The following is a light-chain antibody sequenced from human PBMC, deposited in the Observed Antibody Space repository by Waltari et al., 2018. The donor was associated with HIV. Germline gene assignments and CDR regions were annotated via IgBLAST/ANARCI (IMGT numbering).Light chain of an antibody. CDR1: QKINNY. V-gene: IGKV1-39*01. Sequence: DIQMTQSPSSLSASVGDRVTVPCRASQKINNYLNWYQQKPGKAPKLLIYGATTLQSGVPSRFSGSGSGTDFNLTINSLQPDDFATYYCQQSFTSLPYTFGQGTRLEV. J-gene: IGKJ2*01. CDR3: QQSFTSLPYT. CDR2: GAT.